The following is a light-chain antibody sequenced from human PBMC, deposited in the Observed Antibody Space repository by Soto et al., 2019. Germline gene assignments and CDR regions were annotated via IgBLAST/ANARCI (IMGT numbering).Light chain of an antibody. J-gene: IGLJ1*01. CDR3: SSYTTSGTEV. CDR1: GSVVGACVY. CDR2: NVS. V-gene: IGLV2-14*01. Sequence: QPVRTRPPSGLGSPGQSITFSCTGTGSVVGACVYVSWYQQHPGKAPKVMIHNVSNRPSGVSSRFSGSKSGNTASLTISGLQAEDEADYYCSSYTTSGTEVFGTGTKVTVL.